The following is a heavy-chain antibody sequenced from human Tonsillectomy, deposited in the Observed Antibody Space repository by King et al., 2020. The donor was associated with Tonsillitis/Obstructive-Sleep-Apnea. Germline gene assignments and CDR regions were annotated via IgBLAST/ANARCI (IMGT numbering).Heavy chain of an antibody. Sequence: TLKESGPVLVKPTETLTLTCTVSGFSLSNARMGVSWIRQPPGKALEWLAHIFSNDEKSYSTSLNSRLTISKDTSRSHVVLTMTNMDPVDTATYYCARAPSTSYFYYYYMDVWGKGTTVTVSS. CDR3: ARAPSTSYFYYYYMDV. CDR2: IFSNDEK. D-gene: IGHD2-2*01. CDR1: GFSLSNARMG. V-gene: IGHV2-26*01. J-gene: IGHJ6*03.